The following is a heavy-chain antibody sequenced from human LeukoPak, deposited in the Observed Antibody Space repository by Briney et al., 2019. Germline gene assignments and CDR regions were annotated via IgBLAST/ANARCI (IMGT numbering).Heavy chain of an antibody. CDR1: VGSLNSGNL. V-gene: IGHV4/OR15-8*01. CDR2: IHHNGTR. D-gene: IGHD2-2*02. J-gene: IGHJ6*02. CDR3: AAAPILRGEGGEHYKYGMDV. Sequence: SETLSLTCGVSVGSLNSGNLWTWVRQSPAKGLEWIGEIHHNGTRNYNPSLQSRVTISADTFKNHFSLIVTSLTAADTAVYYCAAAPILRGEGGEHYKYGMDVWGQGTTVIVSS.